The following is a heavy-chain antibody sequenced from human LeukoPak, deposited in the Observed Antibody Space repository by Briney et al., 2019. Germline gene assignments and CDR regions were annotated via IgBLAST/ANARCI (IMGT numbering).Heavy chain of an antibody. J-gene: IGHJ5*02. D-gene: IGHD3-22*01. Sequence: SVKVSCKASGGTFSSYAISWVRQAPGQGLEWMGGIIPIFGTANYAQKFQGRVTITADKSTSTAYMELSSLRSEDTAVYYCAREVGLGVITEWFDPWGQGTLVTVSS. V-gene: IGHV1-69*06. CDR2: IIPIFGTA. CDR1: GGTFSSYA. CDR3: AREVGLGVITEWFDP.